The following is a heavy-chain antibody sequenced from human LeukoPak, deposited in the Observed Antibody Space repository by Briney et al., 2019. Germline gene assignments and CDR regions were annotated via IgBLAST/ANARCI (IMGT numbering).Heavy chain of an antibody. CDR1: GFTFTSYV. CDR3: ARGGPATTIDY. V-gene: IGHV3-23*01. CDR2: ISGSGCDT. Sequence: GGSLRLSCEASGFTFTSYVMNWVRQDPGKGLEWVSGISGSGCDTYYTDAVKGRFTISRHNSKNTLYLQMNNLRAEDTAVYYCARGGPATTIDYWGRGTLVTVSS. J-gene: IGHJ4*02. D-gene: IGHD1-1*01.